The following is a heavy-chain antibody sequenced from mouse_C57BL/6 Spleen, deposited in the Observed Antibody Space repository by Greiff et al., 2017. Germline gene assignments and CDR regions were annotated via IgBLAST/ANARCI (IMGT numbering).Heavy chain of an antibody. D-gene: IGHD3-1*01. CDR1: GYTFTSYW. Sequence: QVQLQQPGAELVKPGASVKLSCKASGYTFTSYWMHWVKQRPGQGLEWIGMIHPNSGSTNYNEKFKSKATLTVDKSSSTAYMQLSSLTSEDSAVYYCARSGYTDPTSGFAYWGQGTLVTVSA. V-gene: IGHV1-64*01. J-gene: IGHJ3*01. CDR3: ARSGYTDPTSGFAY. CDR2: IHPNSGST.